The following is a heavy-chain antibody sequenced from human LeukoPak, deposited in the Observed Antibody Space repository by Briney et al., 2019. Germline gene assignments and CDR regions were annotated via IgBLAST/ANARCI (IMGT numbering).Heavy chain of an antibody. CDR2: IYYSGST. V-gene: IGHV4-59*01. J-gene: IGHJ4*02. Sequence: SETLSLTCTVSGGSISSYYWSWIRQPPGRGLEWIGCIYYSGSTNYNPSLKSRVTISVDTSKNQFSLKLSSVTAADTAVYYCARGTVAVAGYYFDYWGQGTLVTVSS. CDR1: GGSISSYY. D-gene: IGHD6-19*01. CDR3: ARGTVAVAGYYFDY.